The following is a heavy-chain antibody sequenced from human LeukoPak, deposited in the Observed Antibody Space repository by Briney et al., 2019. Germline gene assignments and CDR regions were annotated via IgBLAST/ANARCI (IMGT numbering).Heavy chain of an antibody. CDR3: ARDGETYYYDSSGIEGGYYFDY. V-gene: IGHV1-2*02. CDR1: GYTFTDYY. D-gene: IGHD3-22*01. J-gene: IGHJ4*02. Sequence: GASVKVSCKASGYTFTDYYMHWVRQAPGQGLEWMGWINPSSGGTNYAQKLQGRVTMTTDTSTSTAYMELRSLRSDDTAVYYCARDGETYYYDSSGIEGGYYFDYWGQGTLVTVSS. CDR2: INPSSGGT.